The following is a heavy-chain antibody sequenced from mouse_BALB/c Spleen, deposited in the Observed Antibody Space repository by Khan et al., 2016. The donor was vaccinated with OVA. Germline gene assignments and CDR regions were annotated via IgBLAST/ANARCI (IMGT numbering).Heavy chain of an antibody. CDR1: GFTFSNYG. CDR3: ARDYWFAY. Sequence: EVKLVESGGGLVKPGGSLKLSCAASGFTFSNYGVSWVRQTPEKRLEWVASISSGDTTYYPDSVKGQFTISRDNARNILYLQMSSLRSEDTAMYYCARDYWFAYWGQGTLVTVSA. J-gene: IGHJ3*01. V-gene: IGHV5-6-5*01. CDR2: ISSGDTT.